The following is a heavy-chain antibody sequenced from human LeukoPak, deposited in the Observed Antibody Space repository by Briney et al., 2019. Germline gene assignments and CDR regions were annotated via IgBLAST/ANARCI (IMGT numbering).Heavy chain of an antibody. J-gene: IGHJ4*02. CDR3: AKDEEYSGGADY. CDR2: IRYDGSNK. Sequence: GGSLRLSCAASGFTFSSYGMHWVRQAPGKGLEWVAFIRYDGSNKYYADSMKGRFTISRDNSKNTLYLQMNSLRAEDTAVYYCAKDEEYSGGADYWGQGTLVTVSS. V-gene: IGHV3-30*02. D-gene: IGHD2/OR15-2a*01. CDR1: GFTFSSYG.